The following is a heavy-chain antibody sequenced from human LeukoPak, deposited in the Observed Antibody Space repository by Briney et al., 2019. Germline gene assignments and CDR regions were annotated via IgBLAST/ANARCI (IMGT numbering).Heavy chain of an antibody. CDR3: VGTATGTRRFDL. D-gene: IGHD3-9*01. V-gene: IGHV3-30*03. J-gene: IGHJ2*01. Sequence: PGGSLRLSCAASGFTFSSYAMSWVRQALGKGLEWVAVISYDGSNKYYADSVKGRLTISRDNSKNTLYVQMNSLRAEDTAVYYCVGTATGTRRFDLWGRGTLVTVSS. CDR1: GFTFSSYA. CDR2: ISYDGSNK.